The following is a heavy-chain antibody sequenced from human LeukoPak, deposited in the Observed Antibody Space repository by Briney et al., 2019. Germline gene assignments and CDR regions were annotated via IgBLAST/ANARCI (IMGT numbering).Heavy chain of an antibody. Sequence: PSETLSLTCTVSGGSISSSSYYWGWIRQPPGKGREWIGSIYYSGSTYYNPSLKRRLTISVDTYKNQFSLKLSSVTAADTAVYYCATSVGYCSSTSCYGSWYFDLWGRGTLVTVSS. V-gene: IGHV4-39*07. CDR1: GGSISSSSYY. CDR3: ATSVGYCSSTSCYGSWYFDL. D-gene: IGHD2-2*01. J-gene: IGHJ2*01. CDR2: IYYSGST.